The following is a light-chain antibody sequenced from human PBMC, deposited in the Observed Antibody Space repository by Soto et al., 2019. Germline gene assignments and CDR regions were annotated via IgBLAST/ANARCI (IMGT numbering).Light chain of an antibody. J-gene: IGLJ2*01. V-gene: IGLV2-11*01. CDR1: SSDVGGYNY. Sequence: QSALTQPRSVSGSPGQSVTISCTGTSSDVGGYNYVSWYQQHPGKAPKLMIYDVNKRPSGVPDRFSGSKSGNTASLTISGLQAEDEGDYYCCSYAGSYPVVFGRGTKVTFL. CDR3: CSYAGSYPVV. CDR2: DVN.